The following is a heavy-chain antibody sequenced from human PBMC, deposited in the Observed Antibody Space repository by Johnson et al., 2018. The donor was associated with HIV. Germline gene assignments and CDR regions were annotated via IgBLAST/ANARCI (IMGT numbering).Heavy chain of an antibody. J-gene: IGHJ3*02. CDR3: ASPPSPDYYDSSGYYYDVFDI. CDR1: GFTFSSYA. CDR2: ISYDGSSQ. D-gene: IGHD3-22*01. V-gene: IGHV3-30*04. Sequence: QVQLVESGGGVVQPGRSLRLSCAASGFTFSSYAMHWVRQAPGKGLEWVAVISYDGSSQYYGDSVKGRFTIYRENSENTLYLQMRSLRAEDTALYYCASPPSPDYYDSSGYYYDVFDIWGQGTMVTVSS.